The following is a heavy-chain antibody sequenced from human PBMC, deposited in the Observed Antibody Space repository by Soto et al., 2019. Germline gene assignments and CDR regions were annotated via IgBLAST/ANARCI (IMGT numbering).Heavy chain of an antibody. D-gene: IGHD3-10*01. J-gene: IGHJ5*02. Sequence: SETLSLTCTVSGGSISSYYWSWIRQPPGKGLEWIGYIYYSGSTNYNPSLKSRVTISVDTSKNQFSLKLSSVTAADTAVYYCARVEVRGVIIGWFDPTGQGTLVTVSS. CDR3: ARVEVRGVIIGWFDP. V-gene: IGHV4-59*01. CDR2: IYYSGST. CDR1: GGSISSYY.